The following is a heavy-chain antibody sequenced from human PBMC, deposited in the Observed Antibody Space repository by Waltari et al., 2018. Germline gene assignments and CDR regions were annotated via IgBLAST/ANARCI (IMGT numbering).Heavy chain of an antibody. D-gene: IGHD2-15*01. CDR3: ARVVVAASYYYYGMDV. V-gene: IGHV1-69*08. CDR1: DGTFSRYA. Sequence: QVQLVQSGAEVKKPGSSVKVSCKASDGTFSRYALSWLRQAPGQGLEWMGRIIPIFGTANYAQKFQGRVTITADKSTSTAYMELSSLRSEDTAVYYCARVVVAASYYYYGMDVWGQGTTVTVSS. J-gene: IGHJ6*02. CDR2: IIPIFGTA.